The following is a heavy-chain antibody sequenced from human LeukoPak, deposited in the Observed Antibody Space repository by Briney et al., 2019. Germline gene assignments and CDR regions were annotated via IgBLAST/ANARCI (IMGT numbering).Heavy chain of an antibody. D-gene: IGHD3-10*01. J-gene: IGHJ4*02. CDR3: AKSISRLWFGELAGG. V-gene: IGHV3-23*01. Sequence: PGGSQRLSCAASGFTYGSYAMSGVRHARGKGLEWVSAISGSRDSTYYADSVKGRFTISRDNSKNTLYLQMNSLRAEDTAVYYCAKSISRLWFGELAGGWGQGTLVTVSS. CDR1: GFTYGSYA. CDR2: ISGSRDST.